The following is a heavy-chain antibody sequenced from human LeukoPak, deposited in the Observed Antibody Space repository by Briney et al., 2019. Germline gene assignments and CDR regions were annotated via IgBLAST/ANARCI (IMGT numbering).Heavy chain of an antibody. V-gene: IGHV4-34*01. CDR1: GGSFSDYY. CDR3: ARAYRTHQTFYSSHYFDY. D-gene: IGHD5-18*01. Sequence: KPSETLSLTCAVYGGSFSDYYWNWIRQPPGKGLEWIGKINHFGSTNYNPSLKSRVTISGDTSKNQFSLKVNSVTAADTAVYYCARAYRTHQTFYSSHYFDYWAQGTLVTVSS. J-gene: IGHJ4*02. CDR2: INHFGST.